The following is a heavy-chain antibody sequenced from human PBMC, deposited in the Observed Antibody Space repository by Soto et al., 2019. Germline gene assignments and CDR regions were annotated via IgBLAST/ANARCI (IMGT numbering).Heavy chain of an antibody. V-gene: IGHV1-46*01. CDR3: ARDLTAAAY. J-gene: IGHJ4*02. CDR1: GYIFTNYY. Sequence: ASVKVSCKASGYIFTNYYIHWVRQAPGQGLEWMAIINPLPTSGSTNYAQKFQGRVTVTRDTSTSTVYVELSSLTSEDTAIYYCARDLTAAAYWGQGTLVTVSS. CDR2: INPLPTSGST. D-gene: IGHD6-13*01.